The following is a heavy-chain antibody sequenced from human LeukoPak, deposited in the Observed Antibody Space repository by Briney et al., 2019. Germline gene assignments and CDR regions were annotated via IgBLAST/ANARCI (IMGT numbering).Heavy chain of an antibody. D-gene: IGHD7-27*01. J-gene: IGHJ4*02. CDR1: GGSISSDY. CDR2: IYNSGSK. Sequence: PSETLSLTCTVSGGSISSDYWQWIRQPPGKGLEWVGYIYNSGSKTYNPSLKRRVTISIDTSKNKLSLQLTTVTGADTAVYYCATLGYWGQGTLVTVSS. V-gene: IGHV4-59*08. CDR3: ATLGY.